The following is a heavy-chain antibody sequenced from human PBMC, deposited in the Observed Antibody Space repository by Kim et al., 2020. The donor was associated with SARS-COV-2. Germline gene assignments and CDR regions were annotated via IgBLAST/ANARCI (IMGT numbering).Heavy chain of an antibody. CDR3: AKAYCSSTNCLMED. D-gene: IGHD2-2*01. CDR1: GISFSYYG. J-gene: IGHJ6*02. CDR2: ISSDGSNK. V-gene: IGHV3-30*18. Sequence: GGSLRLSCAASGISFSYYGMHWVRQAPGKGLEWVAVISSDGSNKDYADSVKGRFTLSRDNSKNTLYLEVSSLRTEDTAVYYCAKAYCSSTNCLMEDWG.